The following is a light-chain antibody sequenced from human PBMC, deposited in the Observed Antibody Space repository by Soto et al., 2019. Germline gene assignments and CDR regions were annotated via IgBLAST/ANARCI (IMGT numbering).Light chain of an antibody. Sequence: QSALTQPASVSGSPGQSITISCTGTSSDVGGYNYVSWYQQHPGKAPKLMIYDVSNRPSGVSNRFAGSKSGNTASLTISGLQAEDEADHYFSAYTSSSTPNWVFGGGTQMTVL. V-gene: IGLV2-14*01. J-gene: IGLJ3*02. CDR3: SAYTSSSTPNWV. CDR1: SSDVGGYNY. CDR2: DVS.